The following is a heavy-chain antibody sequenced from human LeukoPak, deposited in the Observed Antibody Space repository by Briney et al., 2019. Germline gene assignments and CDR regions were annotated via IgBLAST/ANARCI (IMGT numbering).Heavy chain of an antibody. D-gene: IGHD3-9*01. Sequence: GASVKVSCKASGYTFTSYYMHWVRQAPGQGLEWMGIINPSGGSTSYAQKFQGRVTMTRDTSTSTVYMELSSLRSEDTAVYYCARGVPVGITLSLHLYYYYYGMDVWGQGTTVTVSS. CDR2: INPSGGST. J-gene: IGHJ6*02. V-gene: IGHV1-46*01. CDR1: GYTFTSYY. CDR3: ARGVPVGITLSLHLYYYYYGMDV.